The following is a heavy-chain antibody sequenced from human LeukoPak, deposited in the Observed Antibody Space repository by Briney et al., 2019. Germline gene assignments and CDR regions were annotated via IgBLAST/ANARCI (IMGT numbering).Heavy chain of an antibody. Sequence: GGSLRLSCPASGFTFSSYAMNWVRQAPGKGLGWVSGISAGGGSTYYEDSVKGRFTISRDNSKNTLYLQMNSLRAEDTAVYYCAKSSRRYCTNGICYDASADYFDSWGQGTLVTVSS. J-gene: IGHJ4*02. CDR2: ISAGGGST. CDR3: AKSSRRYCTNGICYDASADYFDS. D-gene: IGHD2-8*01. CDR1: GFTFSSYA. V-gene: IGHV3-23*01.